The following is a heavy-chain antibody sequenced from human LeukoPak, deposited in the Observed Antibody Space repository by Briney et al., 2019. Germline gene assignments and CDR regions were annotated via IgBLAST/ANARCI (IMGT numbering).Heavy chain of an antibody. D-gene: IGHD6-13*01. Sequence: PGGTLRLSCAASGFTFSSYAMHWVRQAPGKGLESVGRIRSKPNNYATAYAASVKGRFTISRDDSKNTVYLQMNSLKTEDSAMYYCTTGVAVTAAGDFFDYWGQGTLVTVSS. CDR2: IRSKPNNYAT. J-gene: IGHJ4*02. CDR1: GFTFSSYA. V-gene: IGHV3-73*01. CDR3: TTGVAVTAAGDFFDY.